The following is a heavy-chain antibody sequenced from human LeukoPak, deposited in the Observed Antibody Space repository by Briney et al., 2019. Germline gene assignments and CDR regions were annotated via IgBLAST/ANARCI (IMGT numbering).Heavy chain of an antibody. J-gene: IGHJ4*02. CDR1: GYTFTDYY. Sequence: ASVKVSCKASGYTFTDYYIHWVRQAPGHGLEWLGWMNAKTGATSSAQKFPGRFTMTRDTSIGTASMGFNSLTSDDTAVYYCARQSGTYWGLDYWGQGTLVTVSS. D-gene: IGHD1-26*01. V-gene: IGHV1-2*02. CDR2: MNAKTGAT. CDR3: ARQSGTYWGLDY.